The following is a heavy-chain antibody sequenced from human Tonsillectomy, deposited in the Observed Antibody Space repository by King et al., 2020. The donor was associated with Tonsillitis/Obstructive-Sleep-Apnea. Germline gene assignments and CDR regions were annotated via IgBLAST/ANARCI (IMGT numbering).Heavy chain of an antibody. J-gene: IGHJ4*02. CDR3: AREVPIAVAGNVNY. D-gene: IGHD6-19*01. CDR2: IKQDGSEK. CDR1: GFTFSSYW. Sequence: VQLQESGGGLVQPGGSLRLSCAASGFTFSSYWMSWVRQAPGKGLEWVANIKQDGSEKYYVDSVKGRFTISRDNAKNSLYLQMNSLRTEDTAVYYCAREVPIAVAGNVNYWGQGTLVTVSS. V-gene: IGHV3-7*01.